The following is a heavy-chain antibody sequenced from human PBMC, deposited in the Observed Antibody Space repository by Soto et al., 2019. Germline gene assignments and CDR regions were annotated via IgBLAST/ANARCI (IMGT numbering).Heavy chain of an antibody. Sequence: PSETLSLTCAVYGGSFSGYYWSWIRQPPGKGLEWIGEINHSGSTNYNPSLKSRVTISVDTSKNQFSLKLSSVTAADTAVYYCARVSRLVIMRGNFDYWGQGTLVTVS. CDR1: GGSFSGYY. V-gene: IGHV4-34*01. D-gene: IGHD3-9*01. CDR2: INHSGST. CDR3: ARVSRLVIMRGNFDY. J-gene: IGHJ4*02.